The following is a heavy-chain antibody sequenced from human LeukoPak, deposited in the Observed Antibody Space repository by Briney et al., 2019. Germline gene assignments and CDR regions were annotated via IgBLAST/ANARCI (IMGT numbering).Heavy chain of an antibody. CDR3: AREWQGGIAAAGTRIEGDY. Sequence: GGSLRLSCAVSGFSVSGYWMTWVRQAPGKGLEWVANIKQDRSEKNYVDSVKGRFTISRDNAENSLFLQMNSLRVEDTAVYYCAREWQGGIAAAGTRIEGDYWGQGTLVGVSS. CDR2: IKQDRSEK. V-gene: IGHV3-7*01. D-gene: IGHD6-13*01. J-gene: IGHJ4*02. CDR1: GFSVSGYW.